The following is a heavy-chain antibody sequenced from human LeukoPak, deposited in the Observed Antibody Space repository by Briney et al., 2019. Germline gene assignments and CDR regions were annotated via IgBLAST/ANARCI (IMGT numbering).Heavy chain of an antibody. Sequence: ASVKVSCKASGYTFTRYYMHWVRQAPGQGLEWRGWINPNSGGTNYAQKFQGRVTMTRDTSISTAYMELSRLRSDDTAVYYCARDTDSSGWYYFGYRGQGTLSPSPQ. CDR3: ARDTDSSGWYYFGY. D-gene: IGHD6-19*01. J-gene: IGHJ4*02. V-gene: IGHV1-2*02. CDR2: INPNSGGT. CDR1: GYTFTRYY.